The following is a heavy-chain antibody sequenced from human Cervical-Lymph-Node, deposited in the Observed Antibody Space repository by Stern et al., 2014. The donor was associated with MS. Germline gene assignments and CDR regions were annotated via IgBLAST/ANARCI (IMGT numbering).Heavy chain of an antibody. CDR3: ASGGRSSWYFDL. CDR1: GGTFSTYA. CDR2: IIPIIGTA. J-gene: IGHJ2*01. Sequence: QVQLGQSGAEVKKPGSSVKVSCKASGGTFSTYAISWVRQAPGQGLEWMGWIIPIIGTANYAQKFQGRVTITADESTTTAYMELSSLRSEDTAVYYCASGGRSSWYFDLWGRGTLVTVSS. V-gene: IGHV1-69*01. D-gene: IGHD6-6*01.